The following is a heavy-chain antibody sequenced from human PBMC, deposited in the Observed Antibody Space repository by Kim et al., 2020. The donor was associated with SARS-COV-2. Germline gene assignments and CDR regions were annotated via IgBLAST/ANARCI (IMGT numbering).Heavy chain of an antibody. V-gene: IGHV4-34*01. Sequence: SETLSLTCAVYGGSFSGYYWSWIRQPPGKGLEWIGEINHSGSTNYNPSLKSRVTISVDTSKNQFSLKLSSVTAADTAVYYCARGTVERRWAYYYYMDVWGKGTTVTVSS. CDR2: INHSGST. D-gene: IGHD1-1*01. CDR1: GGSFSGYY. J-gene: IGHJ6*03. CDR3: ARGTVERRWAYYYYMDV.